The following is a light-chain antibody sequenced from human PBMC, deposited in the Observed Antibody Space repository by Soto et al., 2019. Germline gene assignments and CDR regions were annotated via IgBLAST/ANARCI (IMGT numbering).Light chain of an antibody. CDR3: SSYSITSTRV. CDR2: EVS. J-gene: IGLJ1*01. Sequence: QSALTQPASVSGSPGQSITISCTGTRSDVGGYNYVSWYQQYPGKAPKLMIYEVSNRPSGVSSRFSGSKSGNTASLTISGLQAEDEADYYCSSYSITSTRVFGTGTKVTVL. CDR1: RSDVGGYNY. V-gene: IGLV2-14*01.